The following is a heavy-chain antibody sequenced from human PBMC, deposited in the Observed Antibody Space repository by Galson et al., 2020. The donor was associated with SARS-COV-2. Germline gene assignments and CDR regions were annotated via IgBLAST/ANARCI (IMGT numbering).Heavy chain of an antibody. D-gene: IGHD1-26*01. V-gene: IGHV1-2*02. J-gene: IGHJ6*02. Sequence: GESLKISCKASGYTFADYYLHWVRQAPGQGLEWMGWIIPKSGGTNYAQKFQGGVTMTGDTSISTAYMEVSRLTSDDTAVYYCARDRWEDQARIGMDVWGQGTTVTVSS. CDR2: IIPKSGGT. CDR3: ARDRWEDQARIGMDV. CDR1: GYTFADYY.